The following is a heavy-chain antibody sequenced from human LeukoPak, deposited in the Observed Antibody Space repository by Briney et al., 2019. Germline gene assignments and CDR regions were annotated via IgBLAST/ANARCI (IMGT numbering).Heavy chain of an antibody. CDR1: GGSISSSSYY. CDR3: ARGRPGDYYGSGSYYNDPMDV. D-gene: IGHD3-10*01. Sequence: SETLSLTCTVSGGSISSSSYYWGWLRQPPGTGLEWLGSIYYSGSTYYNPSLKSRVTISVDTSKDQFSLKLSSVTAADTAVYYCARGRPGDYYGSGSYYNDPMDVWGKGTTVTISS. J-gene: IGHJ6*03. V-gene: IGHV4-39*01. CDR2: IYYSGST.